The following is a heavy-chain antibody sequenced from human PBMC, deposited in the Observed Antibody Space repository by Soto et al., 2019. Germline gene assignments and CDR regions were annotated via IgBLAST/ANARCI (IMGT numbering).Heavy chain of an antibody. CDR3: VGTGTTDDF. J-gene: IGHJ1*01. V-gene: IGHV4-30-4*01. CDR2: IFYSGDT. Sequence: VQLQGSGPGLLKPSQTLSLTCTVSGASVNTGDYYWSYIRQPPGKGLEWLGYIFYSGDTYYNPSLKSRATISLNTSRNQFSLTLTSVIDADTALYYCVGTGTTDDFWGQGTLVTVSS. D-gene: IGHD1-7*01. CDR1: GASVNTGDYY.